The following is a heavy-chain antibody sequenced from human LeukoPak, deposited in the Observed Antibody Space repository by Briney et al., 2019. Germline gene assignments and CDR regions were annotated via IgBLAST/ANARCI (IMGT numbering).Heavy chain of an antibody. Sequence: GGSLRLSCAASGFTFSTYAMSWVRQTPGKGLEWVSALSGSGGSTYYADSVKGRFTISRDNSKSTLYLQMNSLRAEDTAVYYCAKSRVSYYYGMDVWGQGTTVTVSS. V-gene: IGHV3-23*01. CDR1: GFTFSTYA. J-gene: IGHJ6*02. CDR2: LSGSGGST. CDR3: AKSRVSYYYGMDV.